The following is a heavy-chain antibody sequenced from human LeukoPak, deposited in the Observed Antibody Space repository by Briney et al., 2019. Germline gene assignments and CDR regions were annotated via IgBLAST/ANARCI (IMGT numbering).Heavy chain of an antibody. CDR1: GYTFTGYY. V-gene: IGHV1-2*02. CDR2: INPNSGGT. J-gene: IGHJ6*03. Sequence: GASVKVSCKASGYTFTGYYMHWVRQAPGQGLEWMGWINPNSGGTNYAQKFQGRVTMTRDTSISTAYMELSRLRSDDTAVYYCARGIEQLGFEYYYYYYYMDVWGKGTTVTVSS. D-gene: IGHD6-6*01. CDR3: ARGIEQLGFEYYYYYYYMDV.